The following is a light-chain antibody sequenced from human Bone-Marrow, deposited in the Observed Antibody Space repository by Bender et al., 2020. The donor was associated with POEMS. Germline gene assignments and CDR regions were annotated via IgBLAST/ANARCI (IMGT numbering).Light chain of an antibody. Sequence: QSALTQPASVSGSPGQSISISCTGTSSDVGTYNLVSWYQHHPGKVPKVVVYEGNRRPSGVSGRFSGSKSGDTASLTISGLQAEDEADYYCCSYVDSRTLDVVFGGGTKLTVL. CDR3: CSYVDSRTLDVV. J-gene: IGLJ2*01. CDR1: SSDVGTYNL. CDR2: EGN. V-gene: IGLV2-23*01.